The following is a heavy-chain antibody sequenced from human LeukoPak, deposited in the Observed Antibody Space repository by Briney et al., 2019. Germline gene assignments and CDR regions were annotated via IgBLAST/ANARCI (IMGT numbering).Heavy chain of an antibody. CDR1: GYSFTSYW. V-gene: IGHV5-51*01. Sequence: GESLKISCKGSGYSFTSYWIGWVRQMPGKGLEWMGIIYPGDSDTRYSPSFQGQVTISADKSISTAYLQWSSLKASDTAMYYCARHSPQYYDSWSGYSNYYYYYMDVWGKGTTVTVSS. CDR2: IYPGDSDT. D-gene: IGHD3-3*01. CDR3: ARHSPQYYDSWSGYSNYYYYYMDV. J-gene: IGHJ6*03.